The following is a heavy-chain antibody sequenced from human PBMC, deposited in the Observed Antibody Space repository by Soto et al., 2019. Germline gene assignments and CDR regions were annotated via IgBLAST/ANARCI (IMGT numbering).Heavy chain of an antibody. V-gene: IGHV1-2*02. D-gene: IGHD1-26*01. CDR3: GRGRSGQIVVFY. J-gene: IGHJ4*02. CDR2: IGPESGAT. Sequence: VKVSCKASGYTFTGHYIHWVRQAPEQGPEWMGEIGPESGATRYAQKFQGRVTMTRDTSITTVYMELKNLSPDDTAVYYCGRGRSGQIVVFYWGQGTPVTVSS. CDR1: GYTFTGHY.